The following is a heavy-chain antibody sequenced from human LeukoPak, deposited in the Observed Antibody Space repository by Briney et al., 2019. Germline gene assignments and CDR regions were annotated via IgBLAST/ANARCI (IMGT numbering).Heavy chain of an antibody. CDR2: ISYDGSNK. CDR3: AKIGIAAAGTLQDY. J-gene: IGHJ4*02. CDR1: GSTFSSYG. V-gene: IGHV3-30*18. Sequence: GGSLRLSCAASGSTFSSYGMSWVRQAPGKGLEWVAVISYDGSNKYYADSVKGRFTISRDNSKNTLYLQMNSLRAEDTAVYYCAKIGIAAAGTLQDYWGQGTLVTVSS. D-gene: IGHD6-13*01.